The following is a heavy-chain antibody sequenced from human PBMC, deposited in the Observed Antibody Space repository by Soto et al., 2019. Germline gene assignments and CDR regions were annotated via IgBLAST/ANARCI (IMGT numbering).Heavy chain of an antibody. J-gene: IGHJ4*02. Sequence: GGSLRLSCAASGFTFSSYGMHWVRQAPGKGLEWVASIKYDGAEKSYVDSVKGRFTISRDNPKNSVYLQMASLRAEDTAVYYCARDGVAPGLYFDYWGQGTPVTVSS. CDR1: GFTFSSYG. V-gene: IGHV3-7*05. CDR3: ARDGVAPGLYFDY. CDR2: IKYDGAEK. D-gene: IGHD3-10*01.